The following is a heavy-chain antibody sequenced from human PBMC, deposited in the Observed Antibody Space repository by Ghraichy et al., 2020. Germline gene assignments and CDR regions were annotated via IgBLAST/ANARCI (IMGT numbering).Heavy chain of an antibody. Sequence: GESLNISCAASGFTFSSYAMHWVRQAPGKGLEWVAVISYDGSNKYYADSVKGRFTISRDNSKNTLYLQMNSLRAEDTAVYYCARPRGYWYYYYGMDVWGQGTTVTVSS. V-gene: IGHV3-30*04. CDR1: GFTFSSYA. CDR2: ISYDGSNK. J-gene: IGHJ6*02. CDR3: ARPRGYWYYYYGMDV. D-gene: IGHD2-15*01.